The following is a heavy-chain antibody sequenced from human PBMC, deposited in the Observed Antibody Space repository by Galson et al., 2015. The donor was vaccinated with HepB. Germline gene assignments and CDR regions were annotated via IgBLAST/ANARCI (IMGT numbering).Heavy chain of an antibody. Sequence: SVKVSCKASGGTFSSYAISWVRQAPGQGLEWMGGIIPIFGTANYAQKFQGRVTITADESTSTAYMELSSLRSEDTAVYYCASKIAAAGTSDYWGQGTLVTVSS. J-gene: IGHJ4*02. D-gene: IGHD6-13*01. V-gene: IGHV1-69*13. CDR2: IIPIFGTA. CDR1: GGTFSSYA. CDR3: ASKIAAAGTSDY.